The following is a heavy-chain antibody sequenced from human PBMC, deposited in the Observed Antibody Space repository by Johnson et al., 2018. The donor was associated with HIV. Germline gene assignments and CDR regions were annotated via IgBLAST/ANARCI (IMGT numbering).Heavy chain of an antibody. CDR2: ISSDGGAE. D-gene: IGHD4-23*01. Sequence: VQPGRSMKLSCAASGLNFSDFSMHWVRQAPGEGLEWVAVISSDGGAEYYADSVKGRFTISRDNARNSLYLEMNRLRVEDTAVYYCVVYAGNDVDAFDIWCQGTMVTVSS. CDR3: VVYAGNDVDAFDI. CDR1: GLNFSDFS. J-gene: IGHJ3*02. V-gene: IGHV3-30-3*01.